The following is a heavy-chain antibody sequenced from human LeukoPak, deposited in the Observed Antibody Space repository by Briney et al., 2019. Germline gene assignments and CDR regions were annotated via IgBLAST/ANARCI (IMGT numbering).Heavy chain of an antibody. CDR1: GFIFSSFW. CDR2: IRYDGSNK. V-gene: IGHV3-30*02. Sequence: GGSLRLSCTASGFIFSSFWMSWVRQTPGKGLEWVAFIRYDGSNKYYADSVKGRFTISRDNSKNTLYLQMNSLRAEDTAVYYCAKADTMVRGIIIVWFDPWGQGTLVTVSS. D-gene: IGHD3-10*01. CDR3: AKADTMVRGIIIVWFDP. J-gene: IGHJ5*02.